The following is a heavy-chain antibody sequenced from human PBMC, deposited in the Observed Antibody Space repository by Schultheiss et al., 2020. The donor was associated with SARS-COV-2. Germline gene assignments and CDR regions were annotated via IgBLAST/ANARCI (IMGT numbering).Heavy chain of an antibody. J-gene: IGHJ3*02. Sequence: GGSLRLSCAASGFTFSSYAMSWVRQAPGKGLEWVSAISGSGGSTYYADSVKGRFTISRDNAKNSLYLQMNSLRAEDTALYHCARTGSIAAAGINDAFDIWGQGTMVTVSS. V-gene: IGHV3-23*01. CDR1: GFTFSSYA. CDR2: ISGSGGST. D-gene: IGHD6-13*01. CDR3: ARTGSIAAAGINDAFDI.